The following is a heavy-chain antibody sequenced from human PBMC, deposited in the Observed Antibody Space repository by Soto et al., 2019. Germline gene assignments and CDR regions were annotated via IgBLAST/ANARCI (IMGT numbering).Heavy chain of an antibody. CDR2: INPNNGGT. CDR1: GYTFTDYY. Sequence: GASVKVSCKASGYTFTDYYMHWVRQAPGQGLEWMGWINPNNGGTNYAQNFQGRVTMTRDTSISTAYMELGRLRSDDTAVYYCAKGSMVGTIYNFLDPWGPGAMVTVYS. J-gene: IGHJ5*02. V-gene: IGHV1-2*02. D-gene: IGHD1-26*01. CDR3: AKGSMVGTIYNFLDP.